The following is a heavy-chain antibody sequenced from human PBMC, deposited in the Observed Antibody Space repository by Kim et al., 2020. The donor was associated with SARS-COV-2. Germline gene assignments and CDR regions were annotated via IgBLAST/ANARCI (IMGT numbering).Heavy chain of an antibody. Sequence: SETLSLTCTVSGGSISSYYWSWIRQPPGKGLEWIGYIYYSGSTNYNPSLKSRATISVDTSKNQFSLKLSSVTAADTAVYYCARISSSSWYGDYYYYGMDVWGQGTTVTVSS. CDR1: GGSISSYY. D-gene: IGHD6-13*01. CDR2: IYYSGST. CDR3: ARISSSSWYGDYYYYGMDV. J-gene: IGHJ6*02. V-gene: IGHV4-59*13.